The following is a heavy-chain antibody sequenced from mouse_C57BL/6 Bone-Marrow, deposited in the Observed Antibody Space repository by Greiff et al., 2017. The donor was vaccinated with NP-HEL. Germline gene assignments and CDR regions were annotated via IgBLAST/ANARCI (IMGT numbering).Heavy chain of an antibody. CDR1: GYAFTNYL. CDR2: INPGSGGT. Sequence: QVQLQQSGAELVRPGTSVKVSCKASGYAFTNYLIEWVKQRPGQGLEWIGVINPGSGGTNYNEKFKGKATLTADNSSSTDYMQLSSLTSEDSAVYFCARGGIYYDYAWFAYWGQGTLVTVSA. D-gene: IGHD2-4*01. J-gene: IGHJ3*01. CDR3: ARGGIYYDYAWFAY. V-gene: IGHV1-54*01.